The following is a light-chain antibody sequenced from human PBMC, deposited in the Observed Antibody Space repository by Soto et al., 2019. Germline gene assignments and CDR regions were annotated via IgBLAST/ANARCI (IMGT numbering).Light chain of an antibody. CDR2: KAS. CDR3: QQNNSYPYS. Sequence: IQMTQSPSTLSASVGDRVSITCRASKTIFSWLAWYQQKPGRAPKLLIYKASSLESGVPSRYSGSGSGTEFTLTISVLQPDDFATYYCQQNNSYPYSFGQGTKLEIK. V-gene: IGKV1-5*03. CDR1: KTIFSW. J-gene: IGKJ2*03.